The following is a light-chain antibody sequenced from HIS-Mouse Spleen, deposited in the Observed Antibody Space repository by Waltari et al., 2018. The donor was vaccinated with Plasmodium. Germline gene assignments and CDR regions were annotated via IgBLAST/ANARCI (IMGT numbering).Light chain of an antibody. V-gene: IGLV3-1*01. J-gene: IGLJ3*02. Sequence: YELTQPPSVSVSPGQTASITCSGDKLGDKYACWYQQNPGQSPVLVIYQDSKRPSGIPERFSGSNSGNTATLTISGTQAMDEADYYCQAWDSSTAVFGGGTKLTVL. CDR2: QDS. CDR1: KLGDKY. CDR3: QAWDSSTAV.